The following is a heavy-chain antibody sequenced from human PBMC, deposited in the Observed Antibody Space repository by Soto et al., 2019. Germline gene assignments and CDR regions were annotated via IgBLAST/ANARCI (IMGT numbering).Heavy chain of an antibody. V-gene: IGHV4-4*02. CDR3: ARGAYCGGDCSPNFDY. CDR2: IYHSGST. J-gene: IGHJ4*02. D-gene: IGHD2-21*02. CDR1: GGSISSSNW. Sequence: SETLSLTCAVSGGSISSSNWWSWVRQPPGKGLEWIGEIYHSGSTNYNPSLKSRVTISVDKSKNQFSLKLSSVTAADTAVYYCARGAYCGGDCSPNFDYWGQGTIVTVSS.